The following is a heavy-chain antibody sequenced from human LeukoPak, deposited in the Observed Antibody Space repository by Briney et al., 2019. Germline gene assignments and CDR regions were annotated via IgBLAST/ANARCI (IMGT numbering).Heavy chain of an antibody. Sequence: ASVKVSCTASGYTFTVYYMHWVRQAPGQGLEWMGWINPNSGGTNSAQKFQGRVTMTKDTSISTAYMDLSRLRSDDTAAYFCARAIAVVDYWGQGTLVTVSS. CDR2: INPNSGGT. CDR3: ARAIAVVDY. J-gene: IGHJ4*02. D-gene: IGHD6-19*01. V-gene: IGHV1-2*02. CDR1: GYTFTVYY.